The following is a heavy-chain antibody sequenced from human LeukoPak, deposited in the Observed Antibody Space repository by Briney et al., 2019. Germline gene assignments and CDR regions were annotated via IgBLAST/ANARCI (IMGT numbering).Heavy chain of an antibody. D-gene: IGHD5-12*01. J-gene: IGHJ4*02. CDR1: GGSISSGDYY. V-gene: IGHV4-30-4*01. CDR2: IYYSGST. Sequence: PSETLSLTCTVSGGSISSGDYYWSWIRQPPGKGLEWIGYIYYSGSTYYNPSLKSRVTISVDTSKNQFSLKLSSVTAADTAVYYCAREIVGGYDSRASLYFDYWGQGTLVTVSS. CDR3: AREIVGGYDSRASLYFDY.